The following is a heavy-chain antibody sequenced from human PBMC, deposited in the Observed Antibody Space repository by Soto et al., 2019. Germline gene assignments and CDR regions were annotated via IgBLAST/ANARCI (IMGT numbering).Heavy chain of an antibody. CDR2: ISDDGSRT. Sequence: EVQLLESGGGLVQPEGSLRLSCAASGFSFSTFEMSWVRQAPGRGLEWVSFISDDGSRTYYADAVKGRFTISRDNSKHTLYLQMNSLTAEDTAVYACVKGGWLDFWGQGTLVTVSS. V-gene: IGHV3-23*01. CDR3: VKGGWLDF. CDR1: GFSFSTFE. D-gene: IGHD3-16*01. J-gene: IGHJ5*01.